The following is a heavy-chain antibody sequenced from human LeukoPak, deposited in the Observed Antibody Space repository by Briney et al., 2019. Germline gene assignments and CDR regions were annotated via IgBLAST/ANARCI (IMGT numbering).Heavy chain of an antibody. CDR1: GYTFTSYTFTSYD. D-gene: IGHD2-2*01. J-gene: IGHJ4*02. Sequence: ASVKVSCKASGYTFTSYTFTSYDINWVRQATGQGLEWMGWMNPNSGNTGYAQKFQGRVTMTRNTSISTAYMELSSLRSEDTAVYYCARLRMGVVAEDYWGQGTLVTVSS. CDR3: ARLRMGVVAEDY. V-gene: IGHV1-8*01. CDR2: MNPNSGNT.